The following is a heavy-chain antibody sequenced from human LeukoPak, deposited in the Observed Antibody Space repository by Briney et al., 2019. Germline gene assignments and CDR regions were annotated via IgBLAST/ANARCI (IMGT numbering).Heavy chain of an antibody. CDR3: AGVDTAMVTDNWFDP. J-gene: IGHJ5*02. CDR2: ISYDGSNK. CDR1: GFTFSSYG. Sequence: PGGSLRLSCAASGFTFSSYGMHWVRQAPGKGLAWVAVISYDGSNKYYADSVKGRFTISRDNSKNTLYLQMNSLRADDTAVYYCAGVDTAMVTDNWFDPWGQGTLVTVSS. D-gene: IGHD5-18*01. V-gene: IGHV3-30*03.